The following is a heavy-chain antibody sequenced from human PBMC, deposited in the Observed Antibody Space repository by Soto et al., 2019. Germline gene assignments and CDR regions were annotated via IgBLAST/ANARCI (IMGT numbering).Heavy chain of an antibody. J-gene: IGHJ6*02. Sequence: QVQLVQSGDEVRKPGSSVKVSCKASGYIFVNYGIAWVRQAPGQGLEWMGWISPYSGNTHYARKVQGRLTMTTDTTTSTACTQLGSRTADDTAVYYCAMVDNYVTPTPQDVWAQGTRVTVSS. CDR1: GYIFVNYG. CDR2: ISPYSGNT. V-gene: IGHV1-18*01. CDR3: AMVDNYVTPTPQDV. D-gene: IGHD3-16*01.